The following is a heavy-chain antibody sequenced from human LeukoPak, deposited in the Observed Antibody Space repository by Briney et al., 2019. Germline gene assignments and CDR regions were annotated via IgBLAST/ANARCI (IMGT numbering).Heavy chain of an antibody. D-gene: IGHD3-22*01. J-gene: IGHJ5*02. CDR3: AREGPYYYDSSGYYGWFDP. CDR2: IHHSGNT. Sequence: SETLSLTCAVYGGSFSGYYWSWVRQPPGKGLEWIGEIHHSGNTNYNPSLKSRVTVSVDTSKNQFSLKLRSVSAADTAVYYCAREGPYYYDSSGYYGWFDPWGQGTLVTVSS. CDR1: GGSFSGYY. V-gene: IGHV4-34*01.